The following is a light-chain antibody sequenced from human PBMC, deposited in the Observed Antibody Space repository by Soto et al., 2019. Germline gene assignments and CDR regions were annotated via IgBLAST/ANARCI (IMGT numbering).Light chain of an antibody. CDR2: DAS. J-gene: IGKJ5*01. V-gene: IGKV3-20*01. CDR1: QSIRSER. CDR3: QEYDGAPIT. Sequence: EIVLTQSPDTLSLPPGERATLSCRASQSIRSERLAWYQQKPGQAPRLVIFDASNGASGMPERFSGSGSGTDFTLTIARLEPEDFAVYYCQEYDGAPITFGLGTRLEIK.